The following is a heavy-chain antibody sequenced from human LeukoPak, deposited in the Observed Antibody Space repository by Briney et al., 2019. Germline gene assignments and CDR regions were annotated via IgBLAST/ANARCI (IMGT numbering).Heavy chain of an antibody. V-gene: IGHV1-46*01. J-gene: IGHJ6*02. Sequence: GASVKVSCKASGYTFTSYYMHWVRQAPGQGLEWMGIINPSGGSTSYAQKFQGRVTMTRDTSTSTVYMELSSLRSEDPAVYYCARGSVVGWLLTYYYYYGMDVWGQGTTVTVSS. D-gene: IGHD3-3*01. CDR2: INPSGGST. CDR1: GYTFTSYY. CDR3: ARGSVVGWLLTYYYYYGMDV.